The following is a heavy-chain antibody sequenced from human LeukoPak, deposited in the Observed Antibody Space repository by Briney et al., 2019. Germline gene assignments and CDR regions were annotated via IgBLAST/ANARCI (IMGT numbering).Heavy chain of an antibody. CDR2: IYYSGST. V-gene: IGHV4-59*01. CDR1: GGSISSYY. CDR3: ARVSVAAMGLDY. Sequence: SETLSLTCTVSGGSISSYYWSWIRQPPGKGLEWIGYIYYSGSTNYNPSLKSRVTISVDTSKNQFSPKLSSVTAADTAVYYCARVSVAAMGLDYWGQGTLVTVSS. J-gene: IGHJ4*02. D-gene: IGHD5-18*01.